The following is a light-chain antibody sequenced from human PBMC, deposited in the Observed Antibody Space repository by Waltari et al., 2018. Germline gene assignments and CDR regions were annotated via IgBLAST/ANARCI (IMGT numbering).Light chain of an antibody. J-gene: IGLJ2*01. CDR3: QSADRSGPVY. CDR2: KDT. CDR1: IVAKQF. Sequence: SNELTQPPSVSASPGQTATIACSGDIVAKQFVYWYQQKSGQAPTLRIFKDTERPSGIPERFSASSSGTIVTLTINGVQTEDEADYHCQSADRSGPVYFGGGTKLTVL. V-gene: IGLV3-25*03.